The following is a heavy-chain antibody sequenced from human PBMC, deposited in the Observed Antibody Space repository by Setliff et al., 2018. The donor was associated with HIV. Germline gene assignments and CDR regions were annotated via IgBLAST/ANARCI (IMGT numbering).Heavy chain of an antibody. Sequence: SETLSLTCTVSGVSISNYYWSWIRQPPGKGLEWIGYMYYSGNTDYNPSLKSRVTISVDTSKSQFSLKLNSVTAADTAVYYCARDQSDWFYWGQGTLVTVSS. J-gene: IGHJ4*02. CDR3: ARDQSDWFY. CDR2: MYYSGNT. D-gene: IGHD3-3*01. V-gene: IGHV4-59*01. CDR1: GVSISNYY.